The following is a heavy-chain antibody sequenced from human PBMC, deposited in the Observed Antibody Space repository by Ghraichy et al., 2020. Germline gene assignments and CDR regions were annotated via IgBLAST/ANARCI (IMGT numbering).Heavy chain of an antibody. V-gene: IGHV3-21*01. D-gene: IGHD3-3*01. Sequence: GGSLRLSCAASGFTFSSYSMNWVRQAPGKGLEWVSSISSSSSYIYYADSVKGLFTISRDNAKNSLYLQMNSLRAEDTAVYYCARDHRDYDFWSGSPKFWFDPWGQGTRVTVSS. J-gene: IGHJ5*02. CDR2: ISSSSSYI. CDR1: GFTFSSYS. CDR3: ARDHRDYDFWSGSPKFWFDP.